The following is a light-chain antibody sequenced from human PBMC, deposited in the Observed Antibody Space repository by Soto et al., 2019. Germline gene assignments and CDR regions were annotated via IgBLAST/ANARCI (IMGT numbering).Light chain of an antibody. V-gene: IGKV3-15*01. CDR1: YTVGTN. CDR3: QHYGISIT. CDR2: DTS. Sequence: EIVLTQFPAALSVSPGERSTLSCWASYTVGTNLAWYQQKPGQAPXXLIYDTSTRATGVPARFSGSASGTGFTLTISRLEPEDFAVDDCQHYGISITFGQGTRLEIK. J-gene: IGKJ5*01.